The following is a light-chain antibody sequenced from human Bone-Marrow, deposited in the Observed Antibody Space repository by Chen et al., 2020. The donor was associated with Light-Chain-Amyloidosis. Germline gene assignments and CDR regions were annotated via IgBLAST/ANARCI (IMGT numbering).Light chain of an antibody. CDR3: QQYNNWPPWT. J-gene: IGKJ1*01. Sequence: EIVMTQSPATLSVSPGERATLSCRASQSVSSKLAWHQQKPGQAPRLLIYGASTRATGIPARFSGSWSGTEFTLTISSLESEDFAVYYCQQYNNWPPWTFGQGTKVEIK. V-gene: IGKV3-15*01. CDR2: GAS. CDR1: QSVSSK.